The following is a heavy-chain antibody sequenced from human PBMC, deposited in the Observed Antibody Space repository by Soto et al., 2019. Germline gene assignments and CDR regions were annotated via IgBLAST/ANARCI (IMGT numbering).Heavy chain of an antibody. V-gene: IGHV3-30*18. CDR2: ISYDGSKK. Sequence: GGSLRLSCAASGFTFSSHGMHWVRQAPGKGLEWMAVISYDGSKKYYVDSVKGRFTISRDNSKNTLYLQMNSLRAEDTAVYHCAKDRVESGLGEVDYWGQGTLVTVSS. CDR3: AKDRVESGLGEVDY. CDR1: GFTFSSHG. J-gene: IGHJ4*02. D-gene: IGHD3-16*01.